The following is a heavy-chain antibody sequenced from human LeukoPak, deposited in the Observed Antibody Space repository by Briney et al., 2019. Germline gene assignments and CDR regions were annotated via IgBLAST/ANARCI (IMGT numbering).Heavy chain of an antibody. J-gene: IGHJ4*02. CDR3: ARGVVYPTWSGPHWSDY. CDR2: IDRDGSRI. V-gene: IGHV3-74*01. Sequence: GGSLRLSCAVSGFTFSSYWMHWVRQAPGKGLVWVSRIDRDGSRINYADSVKGRFTISRDNAKNSLYLQMNNLRAEDTAVYYCARGVVYPTWSGPHWSDYWGQGTLVTVSS. CDR1: GFTFSSYW. D-gene: IGHD3-3*01.